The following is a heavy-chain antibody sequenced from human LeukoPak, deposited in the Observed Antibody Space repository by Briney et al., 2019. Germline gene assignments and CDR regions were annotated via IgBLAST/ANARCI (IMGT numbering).Heavy chain of an antibody. Sequence: GGSLRLSCAASGFTFSSYGMHWVRQAPGKGLEWVAFIRYDGSNKYYADSVKGRFTISRDNSKNTLYLQMNSLRAEDTAVYYCARDSHWNARAFDIWGQGTMVTVSS. V-gene: IGHV3-30*02. D-gene: IGHD1-1*01. J-gene: IGHJ3*02. CDR2: IRYDGSNK. CDR3: ARDSHWNARAFDI. CDR1: GFTFSSYG.